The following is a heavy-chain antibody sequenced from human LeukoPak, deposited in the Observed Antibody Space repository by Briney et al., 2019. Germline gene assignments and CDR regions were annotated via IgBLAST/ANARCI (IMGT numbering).Heavy chain of an antibody. V-gene: IGHV1-18*01. CDR3: ATYLYGSGRGGMDV. Sequence: GASVKVSCKASGYTFTSYGISWVRQAPGQGLEWMGWISAYNGNTNYAQKLQGRVTMTTDTSTSTAYMELSSLRSEDTAVYHCATYLYGSGRGGMDVWGKGTTVTVSS. CDR1: GYTFTSYG. D-gene: IGHD3-10*01. J-gene: IGHJ6*04. CDR2: ISAYNGNT.